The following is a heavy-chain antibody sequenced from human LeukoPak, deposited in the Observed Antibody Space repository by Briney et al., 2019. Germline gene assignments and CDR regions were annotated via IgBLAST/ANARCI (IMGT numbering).Heavy chain of an antibody. V-gene: IGHV1-18*01. D-gene: IGHD4-17*01. CDR2: ISAYNGNT. J-gene: IGHJ3*02. Sequence: ASVKVSCKASGYTFTSYGISWVRQAPGQGLEWMGWISAYNGNTNYAQKLQGRVTMTTDTSTSTAYMELRSLRSDDTAVYYCARGRAVTTVYRLAFDIWGQGTMVTVSS. CDR3: ARGRAVTTVYRLAFDI. CDR1: GYTFTSYG.